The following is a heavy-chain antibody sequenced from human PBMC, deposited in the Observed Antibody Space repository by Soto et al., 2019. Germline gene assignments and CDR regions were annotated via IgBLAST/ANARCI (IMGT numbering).Heavy chain of an antibody. V-gene: IGHV3-30*18. D-gene: IGHD6-6*01. CDR3: ANVIRADSTSSNFYYYSGLDV. CDR2: ISNNGINK. Sequence: QVQLVESGGGAVQPGRSLRLSCAASGFTFRTYGMHWVRQAPGKGLEWLAVISNNGINKYYADSVKGRFTISRDNSRDTLFLQMNSLRGEDTAIYYCANVIRADSTSSNFYYYSGLDVWGQGTTVTVS. CDR1: GFTFRTYG. J-gene: IGHJ6*02.